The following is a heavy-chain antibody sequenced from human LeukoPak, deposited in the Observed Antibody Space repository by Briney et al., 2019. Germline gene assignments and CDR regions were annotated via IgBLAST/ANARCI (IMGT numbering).Heavy chain of an antibody. D-gene: IGHD1-26*01. CDR3: ATLTYSGSHYTLFDY. CDR1: GYTLTELS. V-gene: IGHV1-24*01. J-gene: IGHJ4*02. Sequence: ASVKVSCKVSGYTLTELSMNWVRQAPGKGLEWMGGFDPEDGETIYAQKFQGRVTMTEDTSTDTAYMELSSLRSEDTAVYYCATLTYSGSHYTLFDYWGRGTLVTVSS. CDR2: FDPEDGET.